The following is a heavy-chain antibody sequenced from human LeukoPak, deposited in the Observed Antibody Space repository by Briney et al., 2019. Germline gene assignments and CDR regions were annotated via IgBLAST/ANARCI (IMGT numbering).Heavy chain of an antibody. Sequence: GGSLRLSCAASGFTFSDYYMSWIRQAPGKGLEWVSYISSSGSTIYYADSVKGRFTIPRDNAKNSLYLQMNSLRAEDTAVYYCARDGAYSSSWGVFDYWGQGTLVTVSS. J-gene: IGHJ4*02. CDR1: GFTFSDYY. D-gene: IGHD6-13*01. CDR3: ARDGAYSSSWGVFDY. CDR2: ISSSGSTI. V-gene: IGHV3-11*04.